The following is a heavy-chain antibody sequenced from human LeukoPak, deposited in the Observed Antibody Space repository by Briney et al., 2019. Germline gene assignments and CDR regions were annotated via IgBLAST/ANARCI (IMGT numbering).Heavy chain of an antibody. J-gene: IGHJ4*02. CDR1: GYTFTGHY. CDR3: AREGWDQRDTAAFDY. D-gene: IGHD6-19*01. CDR2: MNPNSGDT. V-gene: IGHV1-2*02. Sequence: ASVKVSCKASGYTFTGHYMHWARQAPGQGLEWMGWMNPNSGDTNSAQKFQGRVTMTRDTSITTVYMELSRLRPDDTAVYYCAREGWDQRDTAAFDYWGQGTLVTVSS.